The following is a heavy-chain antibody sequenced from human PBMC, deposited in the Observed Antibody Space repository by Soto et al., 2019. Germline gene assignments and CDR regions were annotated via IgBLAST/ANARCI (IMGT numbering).Heavy chain of an antibody. CDR3: ARDRLVPYGYGMDV. CDR1: GFTFRSYG. J-gene: IGHJ6*02. D-gene: IGHD2-2*01. CDR2: IWFDGSKK. Sequence: QMQLVESGGGVVQPGRSLRLSCAASGFTFRSYGIHWVRQAPGKGLGWVALIWFDGSKKYYVDSVKGRFAVSRDNSKNTLNLQMNSLRVEDTAVYYCARDRLVPYGYGMDVWGQGTTVTVSS. V-gene: IGHV3-33*01.